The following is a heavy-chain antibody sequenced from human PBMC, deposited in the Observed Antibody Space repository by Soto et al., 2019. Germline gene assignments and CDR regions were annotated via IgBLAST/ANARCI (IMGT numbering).Heavy chain of an antibody. CDR2: FSAYNGNT. Sequence: QVQLVQSGAEVKKLGASVKVSCKACGYTFTSYGISWVRQAPGQGLEWMGWFSAYNGNTNYAQKLQGRVTMTTDTATSTTYMELRSLRSDDTAVYYCARVIAAAVDFDYWGQGTLVTVSS. CDR1: GYTFTSYG. D-gene: IGHD6-13*01. J-gene: IGHJ4*02. CDR3: ARVIAAAVDFDY. V-gene: IGHV1-18*01.